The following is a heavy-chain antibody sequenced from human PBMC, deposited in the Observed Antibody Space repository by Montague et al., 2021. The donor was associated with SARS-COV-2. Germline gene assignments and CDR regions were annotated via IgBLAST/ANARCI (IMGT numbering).Heavy chain of an antibody. V-gene: IGHV6-1*01. CDR2: TYYRSKWYN. J-gene: IGHJ4*02. CDR3: TQERGPGRTTWHYFDY. CDR1: GDSVSSNIAA. D-gene: IGHD1-14*01. Sequence: CAISGDSVSSNIAAWNWIRQSPSRGIEWLGRTYYRSKWYNDYAVSVRSRITISPDTSKNQFSLQLNSVTPEDTAVYYCTQERGPGRTTWHYFDYWGQGTLVTVSS.